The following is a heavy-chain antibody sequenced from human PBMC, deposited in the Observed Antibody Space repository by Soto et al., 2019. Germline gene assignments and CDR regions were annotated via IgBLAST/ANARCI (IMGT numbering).Heavy chain of an antibody. CDR2: ISAYNGNT. J-gene: IGHJ4*02. V-gene: IGHV1-18*01. CDR1: GYTFTSYG. Sequence: QVQLVQSGAEVKKPGASVKVSCKASGYTFTSYGISWGRQAPGQGLEWMGWISAYNGNTNYAQKLQGRVTMTTDTSTSTGCMELRSLRSDDTAVYYGSGGIAAAGHYFDYWGQVSLVSVSS. D-gene: IGHD6-13*01. CDR3: SGGIAAAGHYFDY.